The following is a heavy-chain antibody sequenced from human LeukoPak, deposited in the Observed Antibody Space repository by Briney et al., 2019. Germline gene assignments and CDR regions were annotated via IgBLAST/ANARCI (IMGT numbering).Heavy chain of an antibody. V-gene: IGHV3-64*01. CDR2: ISSNGGST. CDR3: ARGDSWNSYYYYYMDV. Sequence: GGSLRLSCAASGFTFSSYAMHWVRQAPGKGLEYVSAISSNGGSTYYANSVKGRFTISRDNAKNSLFLQMNSLRAEDTAVYYCARGDSWNSYYYYYMDVWGKGTSVTVSS. D-gene: IGHD1-7*01. CDR1: GFTFSSYA. J-gene: IGHJ6*03.